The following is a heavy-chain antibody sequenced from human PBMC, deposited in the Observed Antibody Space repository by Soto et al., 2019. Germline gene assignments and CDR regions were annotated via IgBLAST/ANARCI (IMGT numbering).Heavy chain of an antibody. CDR1: GGSISSSSYY. D-gene: IGHD1-26*01. CDR3: ARLGDGGAYAY. J-gene: IGHJ4*02. CDR2: IYYSGST. V-gene: IGHV4-39*01. Sequence: QLQLQESGPGLVKPSETLSLTCTVSGGSISSSSYYWGWVRQPPGKGLEWIGSIYYSGSTYYNPSLKSRVTISVDTSKNQFSLKLGSVTAADTAVYFCARLGDGGAYAYWGQGTLVTVSS.